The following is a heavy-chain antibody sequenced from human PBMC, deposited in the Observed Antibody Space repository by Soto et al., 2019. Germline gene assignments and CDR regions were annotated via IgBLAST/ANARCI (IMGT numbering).Heavy chain of an antibody. CDR1: GYTFTSHD. V-gene: IGHV1-8*01. Sequence: QVQLVQSGAEVKKPGASVKVSCKASGYTFTSHDINWMRQATGQGLEWMGWMNPNTGHTNYAQKFQGRVTLTRDTSITTAYMELTNLRSEDTAIYYCASDMRTTWGQGTLVTVSS. J-gene: IGHJ1*01. CDR2: MNPNTGHT. CDR3: ASDMRTT. D-gene: IGHD2-2*01.